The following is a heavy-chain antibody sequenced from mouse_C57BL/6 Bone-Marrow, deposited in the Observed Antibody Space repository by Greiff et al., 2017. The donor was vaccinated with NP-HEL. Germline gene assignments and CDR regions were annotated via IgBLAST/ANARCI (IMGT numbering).Heavy chain of an antibody. D-gene: IGHD2-4*01. J-gene: IGHJ1*03. Sequence: EVKLVESGGGLVQPGESLKLSCESNEYEFPSHDMSWVRKTPEKRLELVAAITSDGGSTYYPDTMERRFIISRDNTKKTLYLQMSSLRSEDTALYYGARHGYDYGDWYFDVWGTGTTVTVSS. V-gene: IGHV5-2*03. CDR2: ITSDGGST. CDR1: EYEFPSHD. CDR3: ARHGYDYGDWYFDV.